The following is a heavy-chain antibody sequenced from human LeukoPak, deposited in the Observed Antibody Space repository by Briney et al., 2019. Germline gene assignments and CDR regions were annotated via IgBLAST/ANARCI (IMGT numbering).Heavy chain of an antibody. Sequence: GASVKVSCKASGYTFTSYYMHWVRQAPGQGLEWMGIINPSGGSTSYAQKFQGRVTITRDTSTSTVYMELSSLRSEDTAVYYCARASGILTGYYEEGFDYWGQGTLVTVSS. J-gene: IGHJ4*02. CDR3: ARASGILTGYYEEGFDY. V-gene: IGHV1-46*01. D-gene: IGHD3-9*01. CDR1: GYTFTSYY. CDR2: INPSGGST.